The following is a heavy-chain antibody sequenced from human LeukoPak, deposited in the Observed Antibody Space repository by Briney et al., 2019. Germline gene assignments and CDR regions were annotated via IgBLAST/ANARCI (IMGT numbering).Heavy chain of an antibody. CDR1: GFTFSNYA. J-gene: IGHJ4*02. D-gene: IGHD3-22*01. V-gene: IGHV3-23*01. CDR3: AKDGEYDSSPT. CDR2: ISGSGDNT. Sequence: GGSLRLSCAASGFTFSNYAMSWVRQAPGKGLEWVSAISGSGDNTYYADSVKGRFTVSRDNSKNTLYLQMNSLRAEDTAVYYCAKDGEYDSSPTWGQGTLVTVSS.